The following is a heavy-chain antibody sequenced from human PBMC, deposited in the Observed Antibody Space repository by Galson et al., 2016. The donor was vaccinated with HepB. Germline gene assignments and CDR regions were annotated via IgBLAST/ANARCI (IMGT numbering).Heavy chain of an antibody. J-gene: IGHJ6*04. V-gene: IGHV3-23*01. D-gene: IGHD3-16*01. CDR3: VRGSTAPDV. Sequence: LRLSCAASGFTFNNYGMTWVRQAPGKGLEDVSSISMSGNRRDYAESVKGRFTISRDNSRSMLFLQMNSLKTEDTGVYYCVRGSTAPDVWGKGTTVTVSS. CDR2: ISMSGNRR. CDR1: GFTFNNYG.